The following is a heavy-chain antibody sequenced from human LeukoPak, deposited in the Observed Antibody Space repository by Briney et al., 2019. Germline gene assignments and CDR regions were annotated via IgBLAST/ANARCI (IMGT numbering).Heavy chain of an antibody. CDR3: VRDGYNQNRFDF. CDR2: ISGSGGST. CDR1: GFTFSSYA. D-gene: IGHD3-22*01. V-gene: IGHV3-23*01. Sequence: PGGSLRLSCAASGFTFSSYAMSWARQAPGKGLEWVSAISGSGGSTYYADSVKGRFSISRDNTKNSLYLQMNGLRAEDTAVYFCVRDGYNQNRFDFWGQGILVTVSS. J-gene: IGHJ4*02.